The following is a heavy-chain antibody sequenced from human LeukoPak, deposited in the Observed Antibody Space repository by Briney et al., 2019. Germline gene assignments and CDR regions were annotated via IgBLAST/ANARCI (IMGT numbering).Heavy chain of an antibody. J-gene: IGHJ6*03. CDR3: AKAGPPIHYYYMDV. CDR2: ISSYNGNT. V-gene: IGHV1-18*01. CDR1: GYIFTSYG. Sequence: ASVKVSCKASGYIFTSYGINWVRQAPGQGLEWMGWISSYNGNTHYAQILQGRVTMTTDTSTSTAYMELGSLRSDDTAVYYCAKAGPPIHYYYMDVWGKGTTVTISS.